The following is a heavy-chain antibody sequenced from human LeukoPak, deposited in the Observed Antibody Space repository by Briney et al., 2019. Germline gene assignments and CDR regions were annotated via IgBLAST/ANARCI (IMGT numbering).Heavy chain of an antibody. J-gene: IGHJ4*02. V-gene: IGHV4-34*01. CDR1: GGSFSGYY. CDR3: ARGGRQPIY. Sequence: PSETLSLTCAVYGGSFSGYYWSWIRQPPGKGLEWIGEINHSGSTNYNPSLKSRVTISVDTSKNQFSLKLSPVTAADTAVYYCARGGRQPIYWGQGTLVTVSS. CDR2: INHSGST. D-gene: IGHD1-14*01.